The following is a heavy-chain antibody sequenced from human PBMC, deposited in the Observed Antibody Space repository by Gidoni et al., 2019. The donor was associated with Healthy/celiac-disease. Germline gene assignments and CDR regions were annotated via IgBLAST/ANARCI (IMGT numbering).Heavy chain of an antibody. J-gene: IGHJ4*02. D-gene: IGHD6-19*01. CDR3: AKAQRAGYYFDY. CDR2: ISGSGGST. CDR1: GFTFSSSA. V-gene: IGHV3-23*01. Sequence: EVQLLESGGGLVQPGGSLRLSCSASGFTFSSSAMSWVRQAPGKGLEWVSAISGSGGSTYYADSVKGRFTISRDNSKNTLYLQMNSLRAEDTAVYYCAKAQRAGYYFDYWGQGTLVTVSS.